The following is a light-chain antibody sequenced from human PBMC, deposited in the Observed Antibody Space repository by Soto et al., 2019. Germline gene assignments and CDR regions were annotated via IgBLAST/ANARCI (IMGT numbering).Light chain of an antibody. CDR3: GTWDSSLSAGV. CDR2: EVS. V-gene: IGLV2-14*01. CDR1: SSDVGGYNF. J-gene: IGLJ1*01. Sequence: QSALTQPASVSGSPGQSITISCTGSSSDVGGYNFVSWYQQHPGKVPKVMIYEVSNRPSGVSNRFSGSKSGNTASLTISGLQPEDEADYYCGTWDSSLSAGVFGTGTKVTVL.